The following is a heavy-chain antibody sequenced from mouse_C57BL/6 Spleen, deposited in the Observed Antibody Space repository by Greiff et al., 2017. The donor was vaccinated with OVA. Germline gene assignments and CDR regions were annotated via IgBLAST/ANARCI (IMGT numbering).Heavy chain of an antibody. CDR1: GYSITSGYY. J-gene: IGHJ4*01. V-gene: IGHV3-6*01. CDR2: ISYDGSN. CDR3: ARRGSTVRYAMDY. Sequence: VQLQQSGPGLVKPSQSLSLTCSVTGYSITSGYYWNWIRQFPGNKLEWMGYISYDGSNNYNPSLKNRSSITRDTSKNQFFLKLNSVTTEDTATYYCARRGSTVRYAMDYWGQGTSVTVSS. D-gene: IGHD1-1*01.